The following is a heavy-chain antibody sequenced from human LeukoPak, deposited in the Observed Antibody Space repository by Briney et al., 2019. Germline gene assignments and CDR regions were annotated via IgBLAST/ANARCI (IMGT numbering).Heavy chain of an antibody. J-gene: IGHJ3*02. D-gene: IGHD2-2*01. CDR1: GFTLSSYW. CDR2: IKQDGSQK. CDR3: ARDADIGVASADMWYDGYDM. V-gene: IGHV3-7*01. Sequence: GGSLRLSCTASGFTLSSYWMSWVRQAPGQGLEWVANIKQDGSQKSYADSVKGRFTISRDNTKNSGYLQMSSLRAEDTAVYYCARDADIGVASADMWYDGYDMWGQGTMVTVSS.